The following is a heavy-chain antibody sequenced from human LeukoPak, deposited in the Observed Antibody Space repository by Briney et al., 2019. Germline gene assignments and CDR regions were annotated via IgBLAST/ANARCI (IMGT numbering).Heavy chain of an antibody. CDR3: VRDRYGWNIYYYYGMDV. CDR2: IHYSGST. CDR1: GGSISSFY. D-gene: IGHD3-10*01. V-gene: IGHV4-59*01. J-gene: IGHJ6*02. Sequence: NTSETLSLTCTVSGGSISSFYWSWIRQPPGKGLEWIGHIHYSGSTNYNPSLKSRVTISVDTSKNQISLNLSSVIAADTAVYYCVRDRYGWNIYYYYGMDVWGQGTTVTVSS.